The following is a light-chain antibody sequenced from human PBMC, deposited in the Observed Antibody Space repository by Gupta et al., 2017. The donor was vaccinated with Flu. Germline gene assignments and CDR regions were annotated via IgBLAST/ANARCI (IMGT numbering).Light chain of an antibody. V-gene: IGKV3-20*01. CDR1: ESVSSSY. CDR2: GTS. Sequence: EIVLTQSPGTLSLSPGERATLSCRASESVSSSYLAWYQQKPGQAPRLLISGTSNRATGIPDRFSGSGSGTDFTLTISRLEPEDFAVYYCQQYDNSWWTFGQGTKVEIK. CDR3: QQYDNSWWT. J-gene: IGKJ1*01.